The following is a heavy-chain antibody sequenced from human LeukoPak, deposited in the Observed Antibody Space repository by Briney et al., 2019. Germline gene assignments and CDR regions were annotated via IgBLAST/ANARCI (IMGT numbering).Heavy chain of an antibody. Sequence: SETLSLTCTVSGGSIGGYYWNWIRQPPGKGLEWIGYIYSSGSTTYSPSLKSRVTMSIDTSKNQFSLRLSSVTAADTAVYYCARNYFDALTGYSPPDYWCQGTLVTVSS. D-gene: IGHD3-9*01. J-gene: IGHJ4*02. CDR3: ARNYFDALTGYSPPDY. CDR1: GGSIGGYY. CDR2: IYSSGST. V-gene: IGHV4-59*01.